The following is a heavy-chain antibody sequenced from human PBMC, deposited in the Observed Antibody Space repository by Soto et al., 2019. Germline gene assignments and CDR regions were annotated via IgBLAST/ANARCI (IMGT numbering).Heavy chain of an antibody. Sequence: GASAKVSSKASGYTFTRFAIHWLRQAPGQSLEWMGWINGGNDNTRYSQKFQGRVTITMDTSANTVYMEVNVVRPEDTAVYYCAREGEQIEYDFGLDFWSQGLLVTVSS. CDR1: GYTFTRFA. J-gene: IGHJ4*02. D-gene: IGHD3-3*01. CDR2: INGGNDNT. V-gene: IGHV1-3*01. CDR3: AREGEQIEYDFGLDF.